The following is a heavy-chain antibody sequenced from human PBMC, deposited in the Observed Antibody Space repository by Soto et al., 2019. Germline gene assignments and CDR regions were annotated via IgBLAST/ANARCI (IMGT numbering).Heavy chain of an antibody. CDR3: ARVTSFWSGSFDY. CDR1: GGSISSSSYY. V-gene: IGHV4-39*01. CDR2: IYYSGST. D-gene: IGHD3-3*01. J-gene: IGHJ4*02. Sequence: ASETLSLTCTVSGGSISSSSYYWGWIRQPPGKGLEWIGSIYYSGSTYYNPSLKSRVTISVDTSKNQFSLKLSSVTAADTAVYYCARVTSFWSGSFDYWGQGTLVTVSS.